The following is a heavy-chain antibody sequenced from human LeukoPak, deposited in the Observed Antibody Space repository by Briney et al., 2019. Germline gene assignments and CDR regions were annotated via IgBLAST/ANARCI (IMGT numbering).Heavy chain of an antibody. D-gene: IGHD3-10*01. CDR1: GFAFSIYA. J-gene: IGHJ4*01. CDR2: ISRSGTYT. V-gene: IGHV3-23*01. Sequence: GGSLTLPCAASGFAFSIYAMTWVRQAPGKGLEWVSGISRSGTYTYYADSVKGRFTISRDNSKNTLYLQMNNLRAEDTAVYYCAKDRDAYGPYYFDHWGQGTLATVSS. CDR3: AKDRDAYGPYYFDH.